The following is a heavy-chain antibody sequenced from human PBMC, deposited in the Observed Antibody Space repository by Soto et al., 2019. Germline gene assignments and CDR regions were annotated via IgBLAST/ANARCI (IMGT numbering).Heavy chain of an antibody. CDR1: GGSISSYY. CDR3: ARDNVGAIEYGMDV. J-gene: IGHJ6*02. D-gene: IGHD1-26*01. V-gene: IGHV4-59*01. CDR2: IYYSGST. Sequence: SETLSLTCTVSGGSISSYYWSWIRQPPGKGLEWIGYIYYSGSTNYNPSLKSRVTISVDTSKNQFSLKLSSVTAADTAVYYCARDNVGAIEYGMDVWGQGTTVTVSS.